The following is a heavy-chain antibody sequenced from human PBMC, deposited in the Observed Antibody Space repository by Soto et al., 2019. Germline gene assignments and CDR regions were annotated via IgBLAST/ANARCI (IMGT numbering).Heavy chain of an antibody. CDR1: GYTFTGYY. Sequence: ASVKVSCKASGYTFTGYYMHWVREAPGQGLEWMGWINPNSGGTNYAQKFQGRVTMTRDTSISTAYMELSRLRSDDTAVYYCARNRYCSGGSCRNWFDPWGQGTLVTVSS. V-gene: IGHV1-2*02. CDR3: ARNRYCSGGSCRNWFDP. D-gene: IGHD2-15*01. J-gene: IGHJ5*02. CDR2: INPNSGGT.